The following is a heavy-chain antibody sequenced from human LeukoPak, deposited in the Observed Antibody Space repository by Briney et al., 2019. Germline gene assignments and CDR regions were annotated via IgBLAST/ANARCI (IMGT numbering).Heavy chain of an antibody. CDR3: AKEVTMIVVLTAHDY. CDR2: VYYTGSS. CDR1: GGSFSGHY. V-gene: IGHV4-59*11. Sequence: SETLSLTCTVSGGSFSGHYWSWMRQPPGKAPEWIGYVYYTGSSSYNPSLKGRVTISVDTSMNQFSLKLFSVTAADTAVYHCAKEVTMIVVLTAHDYWGQGTLVVVSS. J-gene: IGHJ4*02. D-gene: IGHD3-22*01.